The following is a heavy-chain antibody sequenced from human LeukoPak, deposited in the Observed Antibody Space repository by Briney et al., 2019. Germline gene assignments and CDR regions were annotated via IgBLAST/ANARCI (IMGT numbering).Heavy chain of an antibody. CDR3: ARVPRYKWNDGHFDY. CDR1: GGSISSGSYY. D-gene: IGHD1-20*01. V-gene: IGHV4-61*02. Sequence: PSETLSLTCTVSGGSISSGSYYWSWIRQPAGKGLEWIGRIYTSGSTNYNPSLKSRVTISVDTSKNQFSLKPSSVTAADTAVYYCARVPRYKWNDGHFDYWGQGTLVTVSS. CDR2: IYTSGST. J-gene: IGHJ4*02.